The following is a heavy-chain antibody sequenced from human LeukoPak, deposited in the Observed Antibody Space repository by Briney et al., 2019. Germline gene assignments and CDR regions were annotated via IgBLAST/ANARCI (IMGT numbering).Heavy chain of an antibody. J-gene: IGHJ4*02. CDR3: ARGFKSGDYSADFDY. CDR1: GFTFSSYW. CDR2: INSDGSST. Sequence: GGSLRLSCAASGFTFSSYWMDWVRQAPGKGLVWVSRINSDGSSTSYADSVKGRFTISRDNAKNTLYLQMSSLRAEDTAVYYCARGFKSGDYSADFDYWGQRTLVTVSS. D-gene: IGHD2-15*01. V-gene: IGHV3-74*01.